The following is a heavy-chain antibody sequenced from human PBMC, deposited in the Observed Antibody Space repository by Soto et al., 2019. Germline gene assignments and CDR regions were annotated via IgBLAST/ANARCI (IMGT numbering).Heavy chain of an antibody. Sequence: GASVKVSCKASGYSFTSYGISWVRQAPGQGLEWMGWISAYNGNTNYAQKLQGRVTMTTDTSTSTAYMELRSLRSDDTAVYYCARERGYYYIWGSYRYEKAPGSWFDPWGQGTLVTVSS. J-gene: IGHJ5*02. D-gene: IGHD3-16*02. CDR1: GYSFTSYG. CDR2: ISAYNGNT. V-gene: IGHV1-18*01. CDR3: ARERGYYYIWGSYRYEKAPGSWFDP.